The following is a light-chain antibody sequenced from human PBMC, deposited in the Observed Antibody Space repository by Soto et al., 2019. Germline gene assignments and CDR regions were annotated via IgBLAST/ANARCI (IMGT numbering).Light chain of an antibody. CDR2: DDS. CDR1: NIGTTS. CDR3: QVWDTTTDHYWV. V-gene: IGLV3-21*02. J-gene: IGLJ3*02. Sequence: SYELTQPPSVSVAPRQTASITCGGNNIGTTSVHWYQQKPGQAPVLVVYDDSDRPSGIPERFSGSNSGNTATLTISRVEAGDEADYYCQVWDTTTDHYWVFGGGTQLTVL.